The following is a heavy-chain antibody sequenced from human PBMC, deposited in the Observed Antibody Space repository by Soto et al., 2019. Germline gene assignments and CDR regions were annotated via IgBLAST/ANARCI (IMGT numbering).Heavy chain of an antibody. V-gene: IGHV1-18*01. CDR1: GYTFANYG. CDR2: ISAYKTNI. J-gene: IGHJ4*02. D-gene: IGHD3-10*01. CDR3: VRDLDGSGAYYTDF. Sequence: QVQLVQSGAEVKKPGASVRVTCKASGYTFANYGITWVRQAPGLGLEWMGWISAYKTNIKYAQKFQGRVTLTTDTSTSTAYMELTSLRSDDAAIYYCVRDLDGSGAYYTDFWGQGTLVTVSS.